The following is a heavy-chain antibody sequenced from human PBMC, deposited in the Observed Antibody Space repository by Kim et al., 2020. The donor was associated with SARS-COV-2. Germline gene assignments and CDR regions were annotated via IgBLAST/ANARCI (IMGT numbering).Heavy chain of an antibody. J-gene: IGHJ6*02. CDR3: ARGYSSSLDV. Sequence: GGSLRLSCAASGFIFRGYDMHWVRQAPGKGLEWVAVISYDGNNKYYADSVKGRFTISRDNSKNTLYLQMNSLRAEDTAVYYCARGYSSSLDVWGQGTTVTVSS. D-gene: IGHD6-13*01. CDR1: GFIFRGYD. V-gene: IGHV3-30*03. CDR2: ISYDGNNK.